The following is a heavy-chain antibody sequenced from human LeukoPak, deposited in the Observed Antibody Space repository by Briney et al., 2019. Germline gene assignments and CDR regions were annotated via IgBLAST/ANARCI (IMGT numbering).Heavy chain of an antibody. D-gene: IGHD3-22*01. CDR1: GYNFTAYY. CDR2: INPNSGGT. Sequence: ASVKLSFKSSGYNFTAYYIHWKRQPHAQGHEWMGLINPNSGGTNYEHKVPGRGTMTMYTSSSTAYMELSKLTSDDTAVYYCARRDSSSYWYFDLWGRGTLGTVSS. J-gene: IGHJ2*01. CDR3: ARRDSSSYWYFDL. V-gene: IGHV1-2*02.